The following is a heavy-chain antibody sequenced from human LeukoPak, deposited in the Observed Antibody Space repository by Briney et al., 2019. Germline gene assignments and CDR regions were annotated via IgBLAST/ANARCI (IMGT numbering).Heavy chain of an antibody. V-gene: IGHV3-11*01. CDR1: GFTFSDYY. D-gene: IGHD2-21*01. Sequence: PGGSLRLSCAASGFTFSDYYMSWIRQAPGKGLEWLSYISKNGKTIYYADSIKGRFTISRDNAKKSVYLQMNSLRAEDTAVYYCATTGLLGDIPWGQGTLVTVSS. CDR2: ISKNGKTI. CDR3: ATTGLLGDIP. J-gene: IGHJ5*02.